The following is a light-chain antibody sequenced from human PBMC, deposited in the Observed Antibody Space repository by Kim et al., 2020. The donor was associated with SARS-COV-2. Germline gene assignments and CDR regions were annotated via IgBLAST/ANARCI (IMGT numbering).Light chain of an antibody. CDR1: QGISTW. CDR3: QQSYSLPPT. Sequence: IQMTQSPSSVSASVGDKVTITCRASQGISTWLAWYQQKPGKAPKLLIYAASDLQTGVPSRFSGSGSGTDFTLTINNLQPEDFATYSCQQSYSLPPTFGPGTKVDIK. V-gene: IGKV1-12*01. J-gene: IGKJ3*01. CDR2: AAS.